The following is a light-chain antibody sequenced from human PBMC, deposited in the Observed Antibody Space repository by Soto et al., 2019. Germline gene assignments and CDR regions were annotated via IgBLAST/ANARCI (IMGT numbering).Light chain of an antibody. CDR3: QQYYGFPLLT. J-gene: IGKJ4*01. CDR1: QGIGSY. Sequence: AIRMTQSPSSLSASIGDRVTITCRASQGIGSYLAWFQQRPGKAPKLLMYAASTLQSGVPSRFSGSGSGTDFTLAINYLQSEDFATYYCQQYYGFPLLTFGGGTKVDIK. V-gene: IGKV1-8*01. CDR2: AAS.